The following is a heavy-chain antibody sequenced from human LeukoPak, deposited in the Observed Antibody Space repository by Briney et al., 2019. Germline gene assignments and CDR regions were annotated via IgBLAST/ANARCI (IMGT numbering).Heavy chain of an antibody. J-gene: IGHJ3*02. CDR1: GFTFSGSA. CDR2: IRSKANSYAT. D-gene: IGHD2-21*01. Sequence: PGGSLRLSCAASGFTFSGSAMHWVRQASGKGLEWVGRIRSKANSYATAYAASVKGRFTISRDGSKNTAYLQMNSLRAEDTAVYYCARDMMWSGAFDIWGQGTMVTVSS. V-gene: IGHV3-73*01. CDR3: ARDMMWSGAFDI.